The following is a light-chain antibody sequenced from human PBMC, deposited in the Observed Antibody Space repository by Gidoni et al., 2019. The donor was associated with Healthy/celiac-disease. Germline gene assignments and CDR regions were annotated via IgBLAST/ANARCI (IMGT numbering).Light chain of an antibody. V-gene: IGLV1-44*01. CDR1: SSNIGSNT. CDR3: AAWDDSLNGRWV. J-gene: IGLJ3*02. CDR2: SNN. Sequence: QSVLTQPPSPSGTPGQRVTISCSGSSSNIGSNTVTWYQQLPGTAPKLLIYSNNQRPSGVPDRFSGSKSGTSASLAISGLQSEDEADYYCAAWDDSLNGRWVFGGGTKLTVL.